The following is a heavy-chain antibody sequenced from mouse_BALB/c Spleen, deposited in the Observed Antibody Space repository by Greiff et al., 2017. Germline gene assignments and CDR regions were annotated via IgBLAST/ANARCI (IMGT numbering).Heavy chain of an antibody. CDR2: IYPGNGDT. D-gene: IGHD1-1*01. CDR1: GYTFTSYN. J-gene: IGHJ4*01. V-gene: IGHV1-12*01. CDR3: ARDYGSSYGYYAMDY. Sequence: QPGAELVKPGASVKMSCKASGYTFTSYNMHWVKQTPGQGLEWIGAIYPGNGDTSYNQKFKGKATLTADKSSSTAYMQLSSLTSEDSAVYYCARDYGSSYGYYAMDYWGQGTSVTVAS.